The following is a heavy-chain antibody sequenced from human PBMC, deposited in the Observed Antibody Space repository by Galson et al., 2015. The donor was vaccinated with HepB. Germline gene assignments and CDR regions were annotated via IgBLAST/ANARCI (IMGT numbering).Heavy chain of an antibody. D-gene: IGHD2-15*01. V-gene: IGHV1-2*04. CDR2: INPNSGGT. CDR3: ARGPYCSGGSCSTGEYYFDY. CDR1: GYTFTGYY. J-gene: IGHJ4*02. Sequence: SVKVSCKASGYTFTGYYMHWVRQAPGQGLEWMGWINPNSGGTNYAQKFQGWVTMTRDTSISTAYMELSRLRSDDTAVYYCARGPYCSGGSCSTGEYYFDYWGQGTLVTVSS.